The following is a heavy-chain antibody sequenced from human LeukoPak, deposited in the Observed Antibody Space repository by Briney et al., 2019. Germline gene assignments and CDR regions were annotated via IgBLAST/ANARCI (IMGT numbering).Heavy chain of an antibody. CDR2: ISSSGSTI. J-gene: IGHJ6*04. CDR1: GVTFSDYY. CDR3: AELGITMIGGV. V-gene: IGHV3-11*04. Sequence: PGRSLRLSCAASGVTFSDYYRNWIRQAPGKGLEWVSYISSSGSTIYYADSVKGRFTISRDNAKNSLYLQMNSLRAEDTAVYYCAELGITMIGGVWGKGTTVTISS. D-gene: IGHD3-10*02.